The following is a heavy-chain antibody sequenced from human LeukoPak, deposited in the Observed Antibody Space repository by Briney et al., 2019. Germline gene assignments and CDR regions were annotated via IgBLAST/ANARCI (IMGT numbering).Heavy chain of an antibody. D-gene: IGHD2-2*02. J-gene: IGHJ6*02. V-gene: IGHV3-30-3*01. CDR2: ISYDGSNK. CDR3: ARAGNQLLYRELYHYGMDV. Sequence: GRSLRLSCAASGFTFSSYAMHWVRQAPGKGLEWVAVISYDGSNKYYADSVKGRFTISRDNSKNTLYLQMNSLRAEDTAVYYCARAGNQLLYRELYHYGMDVWGQGTTVTVSS. CDR1: GFTFSSYA.